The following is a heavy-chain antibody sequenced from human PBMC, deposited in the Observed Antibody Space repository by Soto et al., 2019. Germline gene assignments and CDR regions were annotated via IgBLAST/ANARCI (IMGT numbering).Heavy chain of an antibody. CDR3: ATGSFSTMVRGVIMFDP. CDR2: IHYSGST. J-gene: IGHJ5*02. V-gene: IGHV4-59*01. CDR1: GGSISSYY. Sequence: QVLLQESGPGLVKPSETLSLTCTVSGGSISSYYWNWIRQPPGKGLEWIGYIHYSGSTNYNPSLKSRVTITVDTTTNQSSLKLSSVTAADTAVYYCATGSFSTMVRGVIMFDPWGQGTLVTVSS. D-gene: IGHD3-10*01.